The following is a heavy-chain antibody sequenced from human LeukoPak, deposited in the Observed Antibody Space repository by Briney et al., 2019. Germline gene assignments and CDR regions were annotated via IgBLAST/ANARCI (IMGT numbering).Heavy chain of an antibody. CDR2: IWYDGNNK. Sequence: GESLRLSCAASGFTFSSYGMHWVRQAPGKGLEWVAVIWYDGNNKHYADSLKGRLTISRDNSENTLYLQMNSLRAEDTAVYYCARDKDGSSSQGFDYWGQGTLVTVSS. D-gene: IGHD6-13*01. CDR3: ARDKDGSSSQGFDY. CDR1: GFTFSSYG. V-gene: IGHV3-33*01. J-gene: IGHJ4*02.